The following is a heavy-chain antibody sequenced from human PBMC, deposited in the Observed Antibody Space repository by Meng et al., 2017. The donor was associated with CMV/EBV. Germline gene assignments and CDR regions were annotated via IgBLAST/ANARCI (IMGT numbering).Heavy chain of an antibody. CDR3: AAHPGYYYYYGMDV. V-gene: IGHV3-30*02. CDR2: IRYNGSNE. CDR1: GFTFSSYG. J-gene: IGHJ6*02. Sequence: SGFTFSSYGMNWVRQAPGKGLEWVAFIRYNGSNEYYADSVKGRFTISRNNSTNTLYLQMNSLRAEDTAVYYCAAHPGYYYYYGMDVWGQGTTVTVSS.